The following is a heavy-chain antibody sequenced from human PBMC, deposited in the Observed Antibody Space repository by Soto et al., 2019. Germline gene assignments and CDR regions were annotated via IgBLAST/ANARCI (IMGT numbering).Heavy chain of an antibody. CDR1: GGSISSYY. D-gene: IGHD4-17*01. CDR2: IYTSGST. V-gene: IGHV4-4*07. J-gene: IGHJ5*02. Sequence: QVQLQESGPGLVKPSETLSLTCTVSGGSISSYYWSWIRQPAGKGLEWIGRIYTSGSTNYNPSLKSRVTMSEDTSKNQFSLKLSSVTAADTAVYYCAREMDYGDRGNWFDPWGQGTLVTVSS. CDR3: AREMDYGDRGNWFDP.